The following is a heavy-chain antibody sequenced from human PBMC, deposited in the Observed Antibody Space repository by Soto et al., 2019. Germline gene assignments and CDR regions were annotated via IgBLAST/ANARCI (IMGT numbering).Heavy chain of an antibody. Sequence: QVQLVQSGAEVKKPGSSVKVSCKASGGTFSNYAITWVRQAPGQGLEWVGRIIPIFGTTNVAQTFQGRVTITADESTTTANMELSGLRSDDTAVYYCAKDGGADGYFGNWLDPWGQGTLVTVSS. CDR2: IIPIFGTT. J-gene: IGHJ5*02. CDR1: GGTFSNYA. CDR3: AKDGGADGYFGNWLDP. D-gene: IGHD5-12*01. V-gene: IGHV1-69*15.